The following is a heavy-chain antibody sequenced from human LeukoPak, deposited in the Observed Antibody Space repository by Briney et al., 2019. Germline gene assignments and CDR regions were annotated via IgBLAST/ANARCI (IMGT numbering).Heavy chain of an antibody. J-gene: IGHJ4*02. V-gene: IGHV3-30*18. CDR2: ISYDGSLK. Sequence: GRSLRLSCAASGFTFSSFGMHWVRQAPGKGLEWVAIISYDGSLKYYADSVKGRFTISRDNPKNTLYLQISSLRVEDTAVYYCAKETYDSSGYYFAYFDYWGQGTLVTVSA. CDR1: GFTFSSFG. D-gene: IGHD3-22*01. CDR3: AKETYDSSGYYFAYFDY.